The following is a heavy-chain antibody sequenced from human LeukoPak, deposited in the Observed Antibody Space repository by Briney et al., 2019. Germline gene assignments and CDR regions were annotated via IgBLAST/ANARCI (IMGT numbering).Heavy chain of an antibody. Sequence: GASVKVSCKASGYTFTSYGISWVRQAPGQGLEWMGWISTYNGNTNYAQKLQGRVTMTTDTSTSTAYMELRSLRSDDTAVYYCARVTMPSGTYYYYYYMDVWGKGTTVTISS. CDR2: ISTYNGNT. CDR3: ARVTMPSGTYYYYYYMDV. CDR1: GYTFTSYG. J-gene: IGHJ6*03. V-gene: IGHV1-18*01. D-gene: IGHD3-10*01.